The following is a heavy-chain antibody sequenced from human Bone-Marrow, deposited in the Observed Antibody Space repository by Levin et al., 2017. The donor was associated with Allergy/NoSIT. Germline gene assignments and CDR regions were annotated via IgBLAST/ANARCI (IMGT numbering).Heavy chain of an antibody. D-gene: IGHD2/OR15-2a*01. J-gene: IGHJ4*02. CDR2: VDNGGGRT. CDR3: AKDSGADTLFFDY. CDR1: GFSFSDYG. Sequence: GGSLRLSCVVSGFSFSDYGMSWVRQAPGKGLEWVSTVDNGGGRTYYADSVKGRFTISRDHATKTLYLQMNSLRVDDAAVYYCAKDSGADTLFFDYWGQGILVTVSS. V-gene: IGHV3-23*01.